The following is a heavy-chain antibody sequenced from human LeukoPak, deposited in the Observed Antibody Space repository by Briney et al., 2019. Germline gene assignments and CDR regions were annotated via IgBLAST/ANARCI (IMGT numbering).Heavy chain of an antibody. CDR2: IYSGGST. CDR3: ARTPPATMVRLVYYYGMDV. V-gene: IGHV3-53*01. J-gene: IGHJ6*02. Sequence: GGSLRLSCAASGFTVSSNYMSWARQSPGKGLEWLSVIYSGGSTYYADSVKGRFTISRDNSKNTLYLQMNSLRAEDTAVYYCARTPPATMVRLVYYYGMDVWGQGTTVTVSS. D-gene: IGHD3-10*01. CDR1: GFTVSSNY.